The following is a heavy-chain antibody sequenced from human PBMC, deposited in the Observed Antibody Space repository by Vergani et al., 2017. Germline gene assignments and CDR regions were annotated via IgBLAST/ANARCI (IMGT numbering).Heavy chain of an antibody. V-gene: IGHV1-69*02. CDR2: IIPILGIA. CDR3: ARQRITMVRGVINDYYYMDV. Sequence: QVQLVQSGAEVKKPGSSVKVSCKASGGTFSSYTISWVRQAPGQGLEWMGRIIPILGIANYAQKMQGRVTITADKSTSTAYMEMSSLRSEDTAVYYCARQRITMVRGVINDYYYMDVWGKGP. J-gene: IGHJ6*03. CDR1: GGTFSSYT. D-gene: IGHD3-10*01.